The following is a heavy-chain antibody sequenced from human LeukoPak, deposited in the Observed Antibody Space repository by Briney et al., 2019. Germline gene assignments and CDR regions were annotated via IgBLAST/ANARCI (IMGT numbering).Heavy chain of an antibody. CDR1: GYTFTSYD. V-gene: IGHV1-8*01. J-gene: IGHJ6*03. CDR2: MNPNSGNT. D-gene: IGHD3-10*01. CDR3: ARGQAFHAYYYGSGISMDV. Sequence: ASVKVSCKXSGYTFTSYDINWVRQATGQGLEWMGWMNPNSGNTGYAQKFQGRVTMTRNTSISTAYMELSSLRSEDTAVYYCARGQAFHAYYYGSGISMDVWGKGTTVTVSS.